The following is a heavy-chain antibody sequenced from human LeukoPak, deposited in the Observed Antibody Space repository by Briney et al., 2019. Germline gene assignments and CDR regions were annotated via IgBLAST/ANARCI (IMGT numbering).Heavy chain of an antibody. CDR3: ARDRSGYSFPVLFDY. Sequence: GGSLRLSCAASGFTFDVYAMHWVRQAPGKGLEWVSGISWNSGSIGYADSVKGRFTISRDNAKNSLYLQMNSLRAEDTAVYYCARDRSGYSFPVLFDYWGQGTLVTVSS. D-gene: IGHD5-18*01. J-gene: IGHJ4*02. V-gene: IGHV3-9*01. CDR2: ISWNSGSI. CDR1: GFTFDVYA.